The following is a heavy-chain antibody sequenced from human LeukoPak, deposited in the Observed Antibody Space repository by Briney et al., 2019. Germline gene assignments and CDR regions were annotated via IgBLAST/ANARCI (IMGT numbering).Heavy chain of an antibody. V-gene: IGHV3-15*01. J-gene: IGHJ3*02. Sequence: WGSLRLSCAASGFTFSNAWMSWVRQAPGKGLEWVGRIKSKTDGGTTDYAAPVKGRFTISRDDSKNTLYLQMNSLKTEDTAVYYCTTDADYYDSSGYFPDAFDIWGQGTMVTVSS. CDR3: TTDADYYDSSGYFPDAFDI. D-gene: IGHD3-22*01. CDR1: GFTFSNAW. CDR2: IKSKTDGGTT.